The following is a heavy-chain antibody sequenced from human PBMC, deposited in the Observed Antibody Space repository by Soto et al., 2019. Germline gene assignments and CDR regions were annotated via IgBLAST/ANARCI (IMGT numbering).Heavy chain of an antibody. CDR2: INPSGGST. CDR1: GYTFTSYY. D-gene: IGHD3-10*01. Sequence: ASLKVSCPSSGYTFTSYYMHWLRQAPGPGLEWMGIINPSGGSTSYAQKFQGRVTMTRDTSTSTVYMELSSLRSEDTAVYYCARGGLWFGAKCWLDLWGQRTRVTV. CDR3: ARGGLWFGAKCWLDL. V-gene: IGHV1-46*03. J-gene: IGHJ5*02.